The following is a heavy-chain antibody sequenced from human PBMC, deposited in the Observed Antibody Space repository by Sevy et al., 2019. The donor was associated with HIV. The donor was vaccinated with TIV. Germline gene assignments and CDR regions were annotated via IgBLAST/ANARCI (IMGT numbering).Heavy chain of an antibody. D-gene: IGHD3-10*01. CDR3: ASPSGGYYGSGSTWAAFDI. J-gene: IGHJ3*02. CDR1: GYTFTGYY. Sequence: ASVKVSCKASGYTFTGYYMHWVRQAPGQGLEWTGWINPNSGGTNYAQKFQGRVTMTRDTSISTAYMELSRLRSDDTAVYYCASPSGGYYGSGSTWAAFDIWGQGTMVTVSS. CDR2: INPNSGGT. V-gene: IGHV1-2*02.